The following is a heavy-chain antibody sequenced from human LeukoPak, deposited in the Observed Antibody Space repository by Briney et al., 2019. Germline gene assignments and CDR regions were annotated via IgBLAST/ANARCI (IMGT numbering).Heavy chain of an antibody. V-gene: IGHV3-21*01. CDR2: ISSSSSYI. CDR3: ARDIMITFGGVIVPPGN. D-gene: IGHD3-16*02. Sequence: PGGYLRLSCAASGFTFSSYSMNWVRQAPGQGLEWVSSISSSSSYIYYADSVKGRFTISRDKSKNTLYLQMNSLRAEDTAVYYCARDIMITFGGVIVPPGNWGQGTLVTVSS. J-gene: IGHJ4*02. CDR1: GFTFSSYS.